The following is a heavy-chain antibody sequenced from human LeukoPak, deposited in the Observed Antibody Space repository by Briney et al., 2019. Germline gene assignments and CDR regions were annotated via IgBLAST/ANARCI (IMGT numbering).Heavy chain of an antibody. V-gene: IGHV1-69*13. CDR3: AAGLEYYYGSGSGYMDV. J-gene: IGHJ6*03. CDR1: GGTFSSYA. Sequence: SVKVSCKASGGTFSSYAISWVRQAPGQGLEWMGGIIPIFGTANYAQKFQGRVTITADESTSTAYMELSSLRSEDTAVYYCAAGLEYYYGSGSGYMDVWGKGTTVTVSS. D-gene: IGHD3-10*01. CDR2: IIPIFGTA.